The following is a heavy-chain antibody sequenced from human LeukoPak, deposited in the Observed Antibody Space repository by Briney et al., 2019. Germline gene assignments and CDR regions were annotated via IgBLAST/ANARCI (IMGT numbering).Heavy chain of an antibody. CDR1: GFTFSSYG. CDR2: ISYDGSNK. D-gene: IGHD3-9*01. Sequence: GGSLRLSCAASGFTFSSYGMHWVRQAPGKGLEWVAVISYDGSNKYYTDSVKGRFTISRDNSKNTLYLQMNSLRAEDTAVYYCAKDLGRRLTGGYYYYHGMDVWGQGTTVTVSS. CDR3: AKDLGRRLTGGYYYYHGMDV. J-gene: IGHJ6*02. V-gene: IGHV3-30*18.